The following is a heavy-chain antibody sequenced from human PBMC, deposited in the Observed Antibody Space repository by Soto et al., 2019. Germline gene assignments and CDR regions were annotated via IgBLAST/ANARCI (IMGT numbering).Heavy chain of an antibody. V-gene: IGHV3-72*01. CDR3: ARNLAYGGGYTFDY. CDR2: SRDKAHSYPP. D-gene: IGHD2-21*01. J-gene: IGHJ4*02. Sequence: EVQLVESGGGLVQPGGSLRLSCAVSAFTLSDHFIDWVRQAPGKGLEWVGRSRDKAHSYPPEYRASVKGRFTTSRDDSRNALYLQMNSLKTEDTAVYYCARNLAYGGGYTFDYWGQGTLVTVSS. CDR1: AFTLSDHF.